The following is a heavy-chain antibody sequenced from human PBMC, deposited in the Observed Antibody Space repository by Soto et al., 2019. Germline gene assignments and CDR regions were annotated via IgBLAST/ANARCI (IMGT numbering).Heavy chain of an antibody. CDR2: IYTSGST. CDR3: ARGRIAVAGLRRYYYYGMDV. Sequence: QVQLQESGPGLVKPSETLSLTCTVSGGSISSYYWSWIRQPAGKGLEWIGRIYTSGSTNYNPSLKSRVTMSVDTSKNQFSLKLSSVTAADTAVYYCARGRIAVAGLRRYYYYGMDVWGQGTTVTVSS. V-gene: IGHV4-4*07. J-gene: IGHJ6*02. CDR1: GGSISSYY. D-gene: IGHD6-19*01.